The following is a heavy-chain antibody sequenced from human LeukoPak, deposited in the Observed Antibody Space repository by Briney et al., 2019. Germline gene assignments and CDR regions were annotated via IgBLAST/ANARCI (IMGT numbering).Heavy chain of an antibody. CDR1: GGSFSDYY. CDR2: INHSGST. V-gene: IGHV4-34*01. Sequence: SETLSLTCAVYGGSFSDYYWSWIRQPPGKGLEWIGEINHSGSTNYNPSLKSRVTISVDTSKNQFSLKLSSVTAADTAVYYCARVQAFDTSGYYLCYWGQGTLVTVSS. CDR3: ARVQAFDTSGYYLCY. J-gene: IGHJ4*02. D-gene: IGHD3-22*01.